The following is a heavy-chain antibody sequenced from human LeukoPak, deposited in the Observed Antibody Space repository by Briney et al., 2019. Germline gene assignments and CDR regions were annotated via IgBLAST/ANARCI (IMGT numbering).Heavy chain of an antibody. J-gene: IGHJ6*03. D-gene: IGHD4-11*01. CDR1: GGTFSSYA. V-gene: IGHV1-69*05. Sequence: GASVKVSCKASGGTFSSYAISWVRQAPGQGLEWMGGIIPIFGTANYAQKFQGRVTITTDESTRTAYMELSSLRSEDKAVYYCASSTVSPLIYYYYYMDVWGKGTTVTVSS. CDR2: IIPIFGTA. CDR3: ASSTVSPLIYYYYYMDV.